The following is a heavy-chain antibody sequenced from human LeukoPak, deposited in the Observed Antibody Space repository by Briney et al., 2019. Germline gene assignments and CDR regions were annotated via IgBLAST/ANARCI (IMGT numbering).Heavy chain of an antibody. V-gene: IGHV3-21*01. D-gene: IGHD2-15*01. CDR1: GFTFSSYS. J-gene: IGHJ4*02. CDR2: ISSSSSYI. CDR3: ARGNRGYCSGGSCYTFGY. Sequence: GGSLRLSCAASGFTFSSYSMNWVRQAPGKGLEWVSSISSSSSYIYYADSVKGRFTISRDNAKNSLYLQMNSLRAEDTAVYYCARGNRGYCSGGSCYTFGYWGQGTLVTVSS.